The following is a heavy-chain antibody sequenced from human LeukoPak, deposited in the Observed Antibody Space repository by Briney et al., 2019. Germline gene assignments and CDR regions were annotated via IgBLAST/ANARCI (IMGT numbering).Heavy chain of an antibody. CDR3: ARAYSSSWYDGWFDP. D-gene: IGHD6-13*01. V-gene: IGHV4-39*07. J-gene: IGHJ5*02. CDR1: GGSISSSSYY. CDR2: IYYSGST. Sequence: SETLSLTCTVSGGSISSSSYYWGWIRQPPGKGLEWIGSIYYSGSTYYNPSLKSRVTMSVDTSKNQFSLKLSSVTAAGTAVYYCARAYSSSWYDGWFDPWGQGTLVTVSS.